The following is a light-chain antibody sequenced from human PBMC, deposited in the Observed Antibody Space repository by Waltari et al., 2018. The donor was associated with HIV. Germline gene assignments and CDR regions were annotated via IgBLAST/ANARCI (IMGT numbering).Light chain of an antibody. J-gene: IGLJ1*01. Sequence: QSALTQPASVSGSPGQSITISCTGTTSDVGGYKYVSWYQQHPDKAPKLWGYEVSNRPSGISLRFSGSKSGNPASLTISGLQAEDEADYYCSSYTSRNTRVFGTGTKVTVL. CDR1: TSDVGGYKY. V-gene: IGLV2-14*01. CDR3: SSYTSRNTRV. CDR2: EVS.